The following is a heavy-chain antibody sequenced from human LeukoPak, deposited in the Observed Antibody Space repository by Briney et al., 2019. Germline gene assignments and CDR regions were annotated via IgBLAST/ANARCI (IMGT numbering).Heavy chain of an antibody. V-gene: IGHV3-30*04. CDR3: AQMVRGVNADY. D-gene: IGHD3-10*01. Sequence: GGSLRLSCAASGFTFSSYAMHWVRQAPGKGREWVAVISYDGSNKYYADSVKGRFTISRDNSKNTLYLQMNSLRAEDTAVYYCAQMVRGVNADYWGQGTLVTVSS. CDR1: GFTFSSYA. CDR2: ISYDGSNK. J-gene: IGHJ4*02.